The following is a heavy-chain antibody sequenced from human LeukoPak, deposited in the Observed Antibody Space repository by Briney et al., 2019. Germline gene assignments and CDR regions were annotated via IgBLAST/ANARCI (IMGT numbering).Heavy chain of an antibody. CDR1: RYTFTGYY. J-gene: IGHJ5*02. CDR2: INPNSGGT. CDR3: ARGTRYCSGGSCYNNWFDP. Sequence: ASVKVSCKASRYTFTGYYMHWVRQAPGQGLEWMGWINPNSGGTNYAQKFQGRVTMTRDTSISTAYMELSSLRSEDTAVYYCARGTRYCSGGSCYNNWFDPWGQGTLVTVSS. D-gene: IGHD2-15*01. V-gene: IGHV1-2*02.